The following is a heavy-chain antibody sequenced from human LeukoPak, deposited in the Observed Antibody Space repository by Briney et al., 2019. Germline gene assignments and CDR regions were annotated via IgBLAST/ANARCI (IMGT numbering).Heavy chain of an antibody. V-gene: IGHV1-46*03. Sequence: ASVKVSCKASGYTFTSYYMHWVRQAPGQGLEWMGIINPSGDSTSYAQKFQGRVTITRDTSTSTVYMELSSLRSEDTAVYYCAIQTYYYGSGSYYSTALDYWGQGTLVTVSS. CDR1: GYTFTSYY. J-gene: IGHJ4*02. CDR3: AIQTYYYGSGSYYSTALDY. D-gene: IGHD3-10*01. CDR2: INPSGDST.